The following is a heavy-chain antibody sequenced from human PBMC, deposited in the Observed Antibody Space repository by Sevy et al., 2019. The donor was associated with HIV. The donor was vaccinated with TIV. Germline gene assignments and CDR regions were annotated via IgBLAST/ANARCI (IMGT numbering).Heavy chain of an antibody. J-gene: IGHJ6*02. CDR2: ISGSDGTI. CDR3: ARDHVKDGDLGDYYYFAMDL. CDR1: GFTFSDYY. D-gene: IGHD4-17*01. V-gene: IGHV3-11*01. Sequence: GGSLRLSCSASGFTFSDYYMSRLRQAPGKGLEWLSYISGSDGTIYYADSVKGRFTISRDNAKNSLYLQMNSLRAEDTAMYYCARDHVKDGDLGDYYYFAMDLWGQGTTVTVSS.